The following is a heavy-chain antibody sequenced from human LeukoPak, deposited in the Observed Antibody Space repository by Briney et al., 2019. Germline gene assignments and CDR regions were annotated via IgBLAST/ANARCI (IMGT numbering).Heavy chain of an antibody. V-gene: IGHV3-9*01. CDR1: GFTLDDYA. Sequence: GGSLRLSCAASGFTLDDYAMHWVRQAPGKGLEWVSGISWNSGTISYADSVKGRFTISRDNAKNSLYLQMNSLRAEDTALYYCAKLKDGYWGQGTLVTVSS. CDR3: AKLKDGY. D-gene: IGHD2-15*01. CDR2: ISWNSGTI. J-gene: IGHJ4*02.